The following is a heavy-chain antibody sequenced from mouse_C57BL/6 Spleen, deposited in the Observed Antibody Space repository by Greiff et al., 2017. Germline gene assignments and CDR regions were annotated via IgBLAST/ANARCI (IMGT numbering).Heavy chain of an antibody. Sequence: VQLQQPGTELVKPGASVKLSCKASGYTFTSYWMHWVKQRPGQGLEWIGNINPSNGGTNYNEKFKSKATLTVDKSSSTAYMQLSSLTSEDSAVYDCARAAYSPYWYFDVWGTGTTVTVSS. J-gene: IGHJ1*03. D-gene: IGHD1-1*01. CDR2: INPSNGGT. CDR1: GYTFTSYW. CDR3: ARAAYSPYWYFDV. V-gene: IGHV1-53*01.